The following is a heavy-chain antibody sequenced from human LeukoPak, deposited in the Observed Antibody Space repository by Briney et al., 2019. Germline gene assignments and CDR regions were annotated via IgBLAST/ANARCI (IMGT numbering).Heavy chain of an antibody. V-gene: IGHV4-61*02. CDR3: ARGSPSVQLLPDY. CDR1: GGSISSGSYY. D-gene: IGHD2-2*01. CDR2: IYTSGST. Sequence: SETLSLTCTVSGGSISSGSYYWSWIRQPAGKGLGWIGRIYTSGSTNYNPSLKSRVTISVDTSKNQFSLKLSSVTAADTAVYYCARGSPSVQLLPDYWGQGTLVTVSS. J-gene: IGHJ4*02.